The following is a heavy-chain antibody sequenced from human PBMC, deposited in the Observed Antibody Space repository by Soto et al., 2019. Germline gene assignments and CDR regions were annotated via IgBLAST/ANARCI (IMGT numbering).Heavy chain of an antibody. V-gene: IGHV3-15*01. CDR1: GFTFSNAW. CDR3: TTDPFFYYYYYGMDV. Sequence: LSCAASGFTFSNAWMSWVRQAPGKGLEWVGRIKSKTDGGTTDYAAPVKGRFTISRDDSKNTLYLQMNSLKTEDTAVYYCTTDPFFYYYYYGMDVWGQGTTVTVSS. CDR2: IKSKTDGGTT. J-gene: IGHJ6*02.